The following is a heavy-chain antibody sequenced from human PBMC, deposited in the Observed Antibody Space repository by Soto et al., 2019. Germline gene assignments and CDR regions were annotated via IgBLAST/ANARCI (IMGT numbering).Heavy chain of an antibody. D-gene: IGHD4-17*01. CDR1: GGTFSSYA. CDR3: AREHGDPHGDWFDP. CDR2: IIPILGTA. V-gene: IGHV1-69*01. J-gene: IGHJ5*02. Sequence: QVQLVQSGAEVKKPGSSVKVSCKASGGTFSSYAISWVRQAPGQGLEWMGGIIPILGTANYAQKLQGRATITADESTSTAYMELSSLRSEDTAVYYCAREHGDPHGDWFDPWGQGTLVTVSS.